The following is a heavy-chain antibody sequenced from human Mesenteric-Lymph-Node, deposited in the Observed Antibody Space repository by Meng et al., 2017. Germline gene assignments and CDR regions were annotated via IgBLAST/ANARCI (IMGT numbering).Heavy chain of an antibody. CDR3: ARDYGDFHGYYYYYGMDV. J-gene: IGHJ6*02. CDR1: GGSISSGSYY. D-gene: IGHD4-17*01. CDR2: IYTSGST. V-gene: IGHV4-61*02. Sequence: SETLSLTCTVSGGSISSGSYYWSWIRQPAGKGLEWIGRIYTSGSTNYNPSLKSRVTISVDTSKNQFSLKLSSVTAADTAVYYCARDYGDFHGYYYYYGMDVWGQGTTVTVSS.